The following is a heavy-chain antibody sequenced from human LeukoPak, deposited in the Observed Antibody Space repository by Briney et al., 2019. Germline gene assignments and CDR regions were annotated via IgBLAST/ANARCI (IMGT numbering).Heavy chain of an antibody. J-gene: IGHJ4*02. CDR3: ARDQEDFWSGYSPFDY. Sequence: GGSLRLSCAASGFTFSSYAMSWVRQAPGKGLEWVSYISSSSSTIYYADSVKGRFTISRDNAKNSLYLQMNSLRAEDTAVYYCARDQEDFWSGYSPFDYWGQGTLVTVSS. CDR1: GFTFSSYA. CDR2: ISSSSSTI. D-gene: IGHD3-3*01. V-gene: IGHV3-48*01.